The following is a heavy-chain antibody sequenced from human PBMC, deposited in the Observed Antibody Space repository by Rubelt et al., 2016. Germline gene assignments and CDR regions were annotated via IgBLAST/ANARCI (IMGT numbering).Heavy chain of an antibody. CDR1: GYSFTSYW. V-gene: IGHV5-10-1*04. CDR2: IDHSDSYT. D-gene: IGHD2-15*01. J-gene: IGHJ6*03. CDR3: ARLGGLVVSTYYYYDMDV. Sequence: EVQLVQSGAEVKKPGESLRISCKGSGYSFTSYWISWVRQMPGNGLEWMGRIDHSDSYTNYSPSIHGRVTISADRSISAAHLEWSSLKCSDTAMYYCARLGGLVVSTYYYYDMDVWCKGTTVCVSS.